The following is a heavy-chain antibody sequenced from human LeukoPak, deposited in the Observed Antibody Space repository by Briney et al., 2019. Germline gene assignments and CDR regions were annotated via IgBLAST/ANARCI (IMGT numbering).Heavy chain of an antibody. CDR2: ISNAGHNT. CDR1: GFTFSSYT. D-gene: IGHD3-22*01. J-gene: IGHJ4*02. V-gene: IGHV3-64*01. Sequence: GGSLRLSCAASGFTFSSYTMHWVRQAPGKGLEHVSSISNAGHNTYYANSVKGRFTISRDNSKNTLYLQMGSLRADDVAVYYCARGGENFYDSDGYLWGQGTLVTVSS. CDR3: ARGGENFYDSDGYL.